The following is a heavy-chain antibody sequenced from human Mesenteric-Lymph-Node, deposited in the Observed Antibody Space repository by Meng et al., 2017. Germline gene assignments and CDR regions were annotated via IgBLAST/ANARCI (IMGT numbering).Heavy chain of an antibody. J-gene: IGHJ4*02. CDR1: TFTFSNYW. Sequence: GGSLRLSCAASTFTFSNYWMSWVRQAPGKGLEWVANIKLDGSEKYYVDSVKGRFTISRDNAKNSLYLQMNSLRAEDTAVYYCARELWLDYWGQGTLVTVSS. V-gene: IGHV3-7*01. CDR3: ARELWLDY. D-gene: IGHD2-21*01. CDR2: IKLDGSEK.